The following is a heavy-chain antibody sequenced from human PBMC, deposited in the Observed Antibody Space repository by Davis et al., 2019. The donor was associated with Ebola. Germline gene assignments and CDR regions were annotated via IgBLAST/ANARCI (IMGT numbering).Heavy chain of an antibody. CDR2: IYPGDSDT. Sequence: GASLKLSCAASGYSFTSYLIGWVRPPPAKGLGWMGIIYPGDSDTRYPPSFQGQVTISVNRSITTAYLQWGSLKASDTAKYYCARDAYRAGWAFDIWGQGTMVTVSS. D-gene: IGHD2-21*01. J-gene: IGHJ3*02. V-gene: IGHV5-51*01. CDR3: ARDAYRAGWAFDI. CDR1: GYSFTSYL.